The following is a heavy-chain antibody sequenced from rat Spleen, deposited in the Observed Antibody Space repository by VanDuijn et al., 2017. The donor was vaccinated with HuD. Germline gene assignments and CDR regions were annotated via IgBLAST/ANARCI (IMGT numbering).Heavy chain of an antibody. Sequence: EVQLQESGPGLVKPSQSLSLTCSVTGHSITSSYRWNWIRKFPGNRLEWMGYINSAGSTTYTPSLRSRISITRDTSKNQFFLQVNSXTADDTSTYYCARSXXVHXXLPFXSWGQGTLVTVSX. CDR1: GHSITSSYR. V-gene: IGHV3-3*01. CDR3: ARSXXVHXXLPFXS. D-gene: IGHD1-7*01. CDR2: INSAGST. J-gene: IGHJ3*01.